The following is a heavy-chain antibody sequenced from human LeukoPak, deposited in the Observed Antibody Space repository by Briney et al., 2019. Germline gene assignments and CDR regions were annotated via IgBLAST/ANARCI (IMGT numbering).Heavy chain of an antibody. J-gene: IGHJ4*02. D-gene: IGHD5-24*01. CDR2: IYYSGST. CDR1: GGSISNYY. CDR3: ARDHKMYYFDY. Sequence: SETLSLTCTVSGGSISNYYWSWIRQPPGKGLEWIGYIYYSGSTNYNPSLKSRVTISVDTSKNQFSLKLSSVTAADTAVYYCARDHKMYYFDYWGQGTLVTVSS. V-gene: IGHV4-59*01.